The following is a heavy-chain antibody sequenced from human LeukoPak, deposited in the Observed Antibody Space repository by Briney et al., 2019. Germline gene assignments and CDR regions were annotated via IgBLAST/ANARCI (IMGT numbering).Heavy chain of an antibody. CDR1: GGSFTSADNY. CDR3: ARGELLYDY. CDR2: IQYSGST. J-gene: IGHJ4*02. D-gene: IGHD2-15*01. V-gene: IGHV4-30-4*01. Sequence: PSQTLSLTCTVSGGSFTSADNYCSWIRQPPGKGLEWIGYIQYSGSTFYNPSLKSRVTMSVDTSKNQFSLKLNSVTAADTAVYYCARGELLYDYWGQGTLVTVSS.